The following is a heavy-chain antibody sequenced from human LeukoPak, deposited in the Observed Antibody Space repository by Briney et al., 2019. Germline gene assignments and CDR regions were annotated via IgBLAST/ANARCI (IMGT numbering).Heavy chain of an antibody. CDR1: GGSISSYY. CDR2: IYYSGST. Sequence: SGTLSLTCTVSGGSISSYYWSWIRQPPGKGLEWIGYIYYSGSTNYNPSLKSRVTISVDTSKNQFSLKLSSVTAADTAVYYCARGPPYYDFWSGYYPFDYWGQGTLVTVSS. D-gene: IGHD3-3*01. J-gene: IGHJ4*02. CDR3: ARGPPYYDFWSGYYPFDY. V-gene: IGHV4-59*01.